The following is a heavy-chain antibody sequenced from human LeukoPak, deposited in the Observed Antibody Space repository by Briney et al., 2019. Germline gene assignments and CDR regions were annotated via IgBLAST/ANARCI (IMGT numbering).Heavy chain of an antibody. D-gene: IGHD3-10*01. J-gene: IGHJ6*03. V-gene: IGHV4-34*01. CDR1: GGSFSGYY. CDR2: INHSGST. CDR3: ARLRASMVRGRGYYMDV. Sequence: SETLSLTCAVYGGSFSGYYWSWIRQPPGKGLEWIGEINHSGSTNYNPSLKSRVTISVDTSKNQFSLKLSSVTAADTAVYYCARLRASMVRGRGYYMDVWGKGTTVTISS.